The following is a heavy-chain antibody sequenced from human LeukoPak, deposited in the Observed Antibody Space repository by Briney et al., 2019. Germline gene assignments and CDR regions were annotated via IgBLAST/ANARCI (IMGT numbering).Heavy chain of an antibody. J-gene: IGHJ5*02. V-gene: IGHV3-30*03. D-gene: IGHD2-2*01. CDR2: ISYDGSTK. Sequence: GGSLRLSCAASGFTFSSYGMHWVRQAPGKGLEWVAVISYDGSTKYYADSVKGRFTISRDNAKNTLYLQMNSLRAEDTAVYYCARDPGWVKYQLLPNWFDPWGQGTLVTVSS. CDR1: GFTFSSYG. CDR3: ARDPGWVKYQLLPNWFDP.